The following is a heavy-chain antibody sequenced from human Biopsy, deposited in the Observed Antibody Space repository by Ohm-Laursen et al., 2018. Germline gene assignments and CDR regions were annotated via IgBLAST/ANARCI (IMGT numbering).Heavy chain of an antibody. CDR2: IYYSGGT. D-gene: IGHD2/OR15-2a*01. Sequence: TLSLTCTVSGGSISSDYWSWIRQTQGKGLEWIGYIYYSGGTNYNPSLKSRVTISVDTSKNQFSLRLNSVTAADTAVYYCARATNSTGWPYYYFYGMDVWGQGTTVTVSS. V-gene: IGHV4-59*01. CDR3: ARATNSTGWPYYYFYGMDV. J-gene: IGHJ6*02. CDR1: GGSISSDY.